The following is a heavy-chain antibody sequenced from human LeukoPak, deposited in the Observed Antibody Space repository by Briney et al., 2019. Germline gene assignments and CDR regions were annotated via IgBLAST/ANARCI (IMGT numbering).Heavy chain of an antibody. CDR3: ASFTMKGYYFDY. CDR2: IIPIFGTA. J-gene: IGHJ4*02. D-gene: IGHD3-22*01. Sequence: SVKVSCKASGGTFSSYAISWVRQAPGQGLEWMGGIIPIFGTANFAQKFQGRVTITADESTSTAYMELSSLRSEDTAVYYCASFTMKGYYFDYWGQGTLVTVSS. CDR1: GGTFSSYA. V-gene: IGHV1-69*13.